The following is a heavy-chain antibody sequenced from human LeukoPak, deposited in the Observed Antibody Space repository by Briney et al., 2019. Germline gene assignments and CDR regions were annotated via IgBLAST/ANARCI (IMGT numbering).Heavy chain of an antibody. Sequence: GGSLRLSCAASGFTFNNYAMSWVRQAPGKGLEWVSGISGGGRSTYYADSVKGHFTISRDNSKNTLYLQMDSLRAEDTAVYYWATQVGTSTQYSDYWGQGTLVTVSS. CDR1: GFTFNNYA. J-gene: IGHJ4*02. V-gene: IGHV3-23*01. CDR2: ISGGGRST. CDR3: ATQVGTSTQYSDY. D-gene: IGHD1-26*01.